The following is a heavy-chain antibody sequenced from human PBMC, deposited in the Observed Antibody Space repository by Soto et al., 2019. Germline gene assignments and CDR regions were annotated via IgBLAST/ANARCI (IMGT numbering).Heavy chain of an antibody. V-gene: IGHV3-48*03. Sequence: GGSLRLSCAASGFIFSSFEMKWVREAPGKGLEWVAYINSRGSTVYYADSVRGRFTVSRDNAKNSMYLQLNNLRPEDTAVYYCARDFETRFLEYLYAFDIWGQGTVVTVSS. CDR1: GFIFSSFE. J-gene: IGHJ3*02. CDR2: INSRGSTV. CDR3: ARDFETRFLEYLYAFDI. D-gene: IGHD3-3*01.